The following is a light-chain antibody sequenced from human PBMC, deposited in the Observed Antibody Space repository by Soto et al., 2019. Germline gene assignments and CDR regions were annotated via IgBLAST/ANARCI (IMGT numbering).Light chain of an antibody. V-gene: IGLV1-51*01. CDR1: SSNIGNNY. CDR2: DDS. CDR3: GTWDSSLSGIV. Sequence: QSALTQPPSVSAAPGQKVTISCSGSSSNIGNNYVSWYQQLPGTAPKVLIYDDSKRPSGIPDRFSGSKSGTSATLGITGLQTGDEANYYCGTWDSSLSGIVFGGGTQLTVL. J-gene: IGLJ7*01.